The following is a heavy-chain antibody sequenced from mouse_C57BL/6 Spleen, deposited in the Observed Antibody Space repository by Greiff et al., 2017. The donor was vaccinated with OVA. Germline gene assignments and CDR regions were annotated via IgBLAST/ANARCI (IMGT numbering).Heavy chain of an antibody. J-gene: IGHJ4*01. D-gene: IGHD1-1*01. Sequence: VKLVESDAELVKPGASVKISCKVSGYTFTDHTIHWMKQRPEQGLEWIGYIYPRDGSTKYNEKFKGKATLTADKSSSTAYMQLNSLTSEDSAVYFCAADYYGSSIMDYWGQGTSVTVSS. CDR3: AADYYGSSIMDY. V-gene: IGHV1-78*01. CDR1: GYTFTDHT. CDR2: IYPRDGST.